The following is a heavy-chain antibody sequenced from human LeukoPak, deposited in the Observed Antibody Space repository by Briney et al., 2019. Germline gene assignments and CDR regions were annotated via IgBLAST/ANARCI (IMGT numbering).Heavy chain of an antibody. J-gene: IGHJ4*02. D-gene: IGHD3-10*01. CDR3: GRGGGGSYLEYSFDY. CDR1: GASITRRY. Sequence: SETLSLTCTVSGASITRRYWSWIRQPPGKGLEWIGYINYSGNTNYNPSLKSRVTISVDTSKNQFSLKPSSLTAADTAVYYCGRGGGGSYLEYSFDYWGQGTLVTVSS. CDR2: INYSGNT. V-gene: IGHV4-59*11.